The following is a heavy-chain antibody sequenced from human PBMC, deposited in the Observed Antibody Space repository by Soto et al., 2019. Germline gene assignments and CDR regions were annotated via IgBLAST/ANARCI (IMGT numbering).Heavy chain of an antibody. V-gene: IGHV4-30-2*01. CDR1: GGSISSGGYS. Sequence: SETLSLTCAVSGGSISSGGYSWSWIQQPPGKGLEWIGYIYHSGSTYYNPSLKSRVTISVDRSKNQFSLKLSSVTAADTAVYYCARVQGIRRGYSGYDYGPFDYWGQGTLVTVSS. CDR2: IYHSGST. CDR3: ARVQGIRRGYSGYDYGPFDY. J-gene: IGHJ4*02. D-gene: IGHD5-12*01.